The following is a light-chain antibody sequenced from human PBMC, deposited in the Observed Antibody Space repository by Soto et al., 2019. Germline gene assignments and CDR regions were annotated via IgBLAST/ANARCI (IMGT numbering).Light chain of an antibody. J-gene: IGKJ4*01. V-gene: IGKV3-15*01. CDR3: QHCQPYGDSPPLT. CDR2: GAS. CDR1: QSVSSS. Sequence: EIVLTPSPAILSLSPGERATPSCRASQSVSSSLAWYQQKPGQAPRLLIYGASTRATGIPARFSGSGSGTEFTLTISSLQSEDFAVYYCQHCQPYGDSPPLTFGGGTKVDIK.